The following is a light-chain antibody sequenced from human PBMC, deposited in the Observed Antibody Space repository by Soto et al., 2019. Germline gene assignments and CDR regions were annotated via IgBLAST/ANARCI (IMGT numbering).Light chain of an antibody. CDR3: GTWDNSLSAVV. V-gene: IGLV1-51*01. Sequence: QSVLTQPPSVSAAPGQKVTISCCGSSSDIGNNYVSWYQQLPGTAPKLLIYDSNKRPSGIPDRFSGSKSGTSATLGITGLQTGDEAGYYCGTWDNSLSAVVFGGGTKLTVL. CDR2: DSN. CDR1: SSDIGNNY. J-gene: IGLJ2*01.